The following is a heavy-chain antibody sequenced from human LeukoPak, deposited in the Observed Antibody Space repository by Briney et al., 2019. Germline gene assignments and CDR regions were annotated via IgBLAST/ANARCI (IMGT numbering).Heavy chain of an antibody. V-gene: IGHV3-74*01. CDR2: ISNDGSST. CDR1: GFTFSSHW. Sequence: GGSLRLSCAASGFTFSSHWTHWVRQVPGKGLVWVSGISNDGSSTRYADSVRGRFTISRDNAKNTLFLQMNSLRAEDTAMYYCSRDRSSAFDIWGQGTMVTVSS. CDR3: SRDRSSAFDI. J-gene: IGHJ3*02.